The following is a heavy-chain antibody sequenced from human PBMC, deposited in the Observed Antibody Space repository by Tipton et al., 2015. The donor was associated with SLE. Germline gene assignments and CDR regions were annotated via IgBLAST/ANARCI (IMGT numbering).Heavy chain of an antibody. CDR2: IYTSGST. CDR1: GGSISSGSYY. Sequence: TLSLTCTVSGGSISSGSYYWSWIRQPAGKGLEWIGHIYTSGSTNYNPSLKSRVTMSVDTSKNQFSLKLSSVTAADTAVYYCARGGGKPYCSGGSCYRNWFDPWGQGTLVTVSS. D-gene: IGHD2-15*01. CDR3: ARGGGKPYCSGGSCYRNWFDP. J-gene: IGHJ5*02. V-gene: IGHV4-61*09.